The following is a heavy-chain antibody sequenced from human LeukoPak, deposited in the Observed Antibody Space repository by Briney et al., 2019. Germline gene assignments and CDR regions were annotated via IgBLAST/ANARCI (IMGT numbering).Heavy chain of an antibody. Sequence: PSETLSLTCTVSGGSISSYYWSWIRQPPGKGLEWIGYIYTSGSTNYIPSLKSRVTISVATSKNQFSLKLSSATAADTAVYYCARLRSSTSWYNWFDPWGQGTLVTVSS. CDR3: ARLRSSTSWYNWFDP. D-gene: IGHD2-2*01. V-gene: IGHV4-4*09. CDR2: IYTSGST. J-gene: IGHJ5*02. CDR1: GGSISSYY.